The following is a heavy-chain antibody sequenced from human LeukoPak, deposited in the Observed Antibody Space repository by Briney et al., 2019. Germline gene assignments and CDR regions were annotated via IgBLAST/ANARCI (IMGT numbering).Heavy chain of an antibody. Sequence: ASVKVSCKASGYTFTDYGISWVRQAPGQGLEWMGWISAYNGNTYFAQKFQGRVTMTTDTSTTTAYIELRSLRSDDTAVYYCARDRWSSSSSEGVFDIWGQGTMVTVFS. CDR1: GYTFTDYG. V-gene: IGHV1-18*01. CDR3: ARDRWSSSSSEGVFDI. J-gene: IGHJ3*02. D-gene: IGHD6-6*01. CDR2: ISAYNGNT.